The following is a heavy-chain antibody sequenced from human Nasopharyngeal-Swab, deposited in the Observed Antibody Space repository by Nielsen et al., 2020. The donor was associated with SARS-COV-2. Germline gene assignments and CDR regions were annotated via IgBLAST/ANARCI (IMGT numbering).Heavy chain of an antibody. CDR2: IYHSGST. CDR1: GYSISSGYY. V-gene: IGHV4-38-2*02. CDR3: AREGYSYGNNWFDP. Sequence: SETLSLTCTVSGYSISSGYYWGWIRQPPGKGLEWIGSIYHSGSTYYNPSLKGRVTISVDTSKNQFSLKLSSVTAADPAVYYCAREGYSYGNNWFDPWGQGTLVTVSS. J-gene: IGHJ5*02. D-gene: IGHD5-18*01.